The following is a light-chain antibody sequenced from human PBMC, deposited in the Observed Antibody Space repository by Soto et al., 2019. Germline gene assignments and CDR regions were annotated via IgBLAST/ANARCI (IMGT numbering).Light chain of an antibody. CDR3: QHRSNWPLT. J-gene: IGKJ4*01. Sequence: EIVLTQSPATLSLSPGERATLSCSASQSVSSYLAWYQQQPGQAPRLLIYDASNRATGIPARFSGSGSGTDFTLTISSLEPEDFAVYYCQHRSNWPLTFGGGTKVEIK. V-gene: IGKV3-11*01. CDR2: DAS. CDR1: QSVSSY.